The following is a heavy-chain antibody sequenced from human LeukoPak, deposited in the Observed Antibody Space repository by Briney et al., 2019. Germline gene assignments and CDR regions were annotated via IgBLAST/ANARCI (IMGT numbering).Heavy chain of an antibody. V-gene: IGHV3-74*01. J-gene: IGHJ4*02. D-gene: IGHD5-24*01. CDR2: INSDGSST. Sequence: GGSLRLSCAASGFTCSSYWMHWVRQAPGKGLVWVSRINSDGSSTSYADSVKGRFTISRDNAKNTLYLQMNSLRAEDTAVYYCARDQGDGYNHFDYWGQGTLVTVSS. CDR3: ARDQGDGYNHFDY. CDR1: GFTCSSYW.